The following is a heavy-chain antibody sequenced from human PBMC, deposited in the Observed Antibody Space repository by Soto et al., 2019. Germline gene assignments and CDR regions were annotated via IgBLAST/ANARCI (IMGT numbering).Heavy chain of an antibody. Sequence: SETLSLTCTVSGGSISSYYWSWIRQPPGKGLEWIGYIYYSGSTSYNPSLKSRVTISVDTSKNQFSLKLSSVTAADTAVFYCARLPGYSSGVFDYWGQGTLVTVSS. J-gene: IGHJ4*02. CDR3: ARLPGYSSGVFDY. CDR1: GGSISSYY. CDR2: IYYSGST. D-gene: IGHD6-19*01. V-gene: IGHV4-59*01.